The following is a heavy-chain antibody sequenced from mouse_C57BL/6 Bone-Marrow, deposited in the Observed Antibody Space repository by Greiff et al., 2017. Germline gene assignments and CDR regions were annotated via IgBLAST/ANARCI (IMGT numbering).Heavy chain of an antibody. V-gene: IGHV5-9*01. CDR1: GFTFSSYT. CDR2: ISGGGGNT. J-gene: IGHJ2*01. D-gene: IGHD1-1*01. CDR3: ARQGIITTVVDFDY. Sequence: VESGGGLVKPGGSLKLSCAASGFTFSSYTMSWVRQTPEKRLEWVATISGGGGNTYYPDSVKGRFTISRDNAKNTLYLQMSSLRSEDTALYYCARQGIITTVVDFDYWGQGTTLTVSS.